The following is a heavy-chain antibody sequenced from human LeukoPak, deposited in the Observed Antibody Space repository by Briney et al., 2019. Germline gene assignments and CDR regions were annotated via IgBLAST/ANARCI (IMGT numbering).Heavy chain of an antibody. CDR3: ARGLYSSSSVGI. D-gene: IGHD6-6*01. J-gene: IGHJ4*02. CDR2: MNPNSGNT. Sequence: GASVKVSCKASGYTFTSYDINWVRQAPGQGLEWMGWMNPNSGNTGYAQKFQGRVTMTRNTSISTAYMELSSLRSEDTAVYYCARGLYSSSSVGIWGQGTLVTVSS. CDR1: GYTFTSYD. V-gene: IGHV1-8*01.